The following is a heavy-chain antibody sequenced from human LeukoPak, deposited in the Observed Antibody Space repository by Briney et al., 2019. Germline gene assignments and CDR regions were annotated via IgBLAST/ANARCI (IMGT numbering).Heavy chain of an antibody. CDR3: ARADIVVVTQYYFDY. V-gene: IGHV1-18*01. Sequence: ASVKVSCKASGYTFTSYGISWVRQAPGQGLEWMGWISAYNGNTNYAQKLQGRVTMTTDTSTSTAYMELRSLRSDDTAVYYCARADIVVVTQYYFDYWGQGTLVTVSS. D-gene: IGHD3-22*01. CDR2: ISAYNGNT. CDR1: GYTFTSYG. J-gene: IGHJ4*02.